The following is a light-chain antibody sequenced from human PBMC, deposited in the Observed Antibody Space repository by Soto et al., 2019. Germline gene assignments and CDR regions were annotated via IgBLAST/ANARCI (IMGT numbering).Light chain of an antibody. CDR1: QSVSSN. V-gene: IGKV3-15*01. J-gene: IGKJ4*01. Sequence: EIVMTQSPATLSVSPGERATLSCRASQSVSSNLACYQQKPGQAPRLLIYGASTRATGIPARFSGSGSGTEFALNISSLQSGDFAVYYCHQYNNWPPLTFGGGTKVEIK. CDR3: HQYNNWPPLT. CDR2: GAS.